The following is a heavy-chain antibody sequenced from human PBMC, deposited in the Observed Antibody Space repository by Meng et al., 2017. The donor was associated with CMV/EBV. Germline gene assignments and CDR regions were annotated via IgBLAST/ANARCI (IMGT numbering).Heavy chain of an antibody. CDR3: ARKSDLLHIYYYGMDV. CDR1: GFTFSSYA. CDR2: ISYDGSNK. Sequence: GGSLRLSCAASGFTFSSYAMHWVRQAPGKGLEWVAVISYDGSNKYYADSVKGRFTISRDNSKNTLYLQMNSLRAEDTAVYYCARKSDLLHIYYYGMDVWGQGTTVTVSS. D-gene: IGHD3/OR15-3a*01. V-gene: IGHV3-30-3*01. J-gene: IGHJ6*02.